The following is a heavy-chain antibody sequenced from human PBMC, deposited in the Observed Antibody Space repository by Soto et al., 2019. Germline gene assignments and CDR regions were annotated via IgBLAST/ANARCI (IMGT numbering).Heavy chain of an antibody. D-gene: IGHD6-19*01. V-gene: IGHV3-30-3*01. Sequence: ESGGGVVQPGRSLRLSCAAAGFTFSSYAMHWVRQAPGKGLEWVAVISYEGSNKYYADSVKGRFTISRDNSKNTLYLQMNGLRAEDTAVYYCARDAHSRGWYDFDYWGQGTLVTVSS. J-gene: IGHJ4*02. CDR3: ARDAHSRGWYDFDY. CDR2: ISYEGSNK. CDR1: GFTFSSYA.